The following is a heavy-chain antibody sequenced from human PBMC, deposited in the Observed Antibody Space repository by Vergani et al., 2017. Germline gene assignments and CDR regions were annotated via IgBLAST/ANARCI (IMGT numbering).Heavy chain of an antibody. CDR3: ARAKRGRLAVGATDS. CDR1: GATFRSNT. V-gene: IGHV7-4-1*01. D-gene: IGHD6-19*01. J-gene: IGHJ4*02. CDR2: INPTTGNP. Sequence: QVQLVQSGAEVKKPGSSVKVSCKASGATFRSNTISWVRQVPGQGLEWMGWINPTTGNPTYARAFTGRFVFSLDTSISTAYLQIGSLKAEDTAVYFCARAKRGRLAVGATDSWGQGTLLTVSS.